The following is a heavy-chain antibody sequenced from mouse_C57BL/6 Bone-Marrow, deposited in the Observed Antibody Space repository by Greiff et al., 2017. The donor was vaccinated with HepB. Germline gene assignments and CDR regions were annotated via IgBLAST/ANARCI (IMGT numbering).Heavy chain of an antibody. V-gene: IGHV5-6*01. CDR3: ASRGLLRYGWYFDV. D-gene: IGHD1-1*01. CDR2: IRSGGSYT. J-gene: IGHJ1*01. CDR1: GFTFSSYG. Sequence: EVHLVESGGDLVKPGGSLKLSCAASGFTFSSYGMSWVRQTPDKRLEWVATIRSGGSYTYYPDIVKGRFTISRDNAKNTLYLQISSLKSEDTAMYYCASRGLLRYGWYFDVWGQGTTVTVSS.